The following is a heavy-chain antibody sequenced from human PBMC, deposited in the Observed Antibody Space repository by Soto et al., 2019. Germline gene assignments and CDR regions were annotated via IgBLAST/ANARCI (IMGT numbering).Heavy chain of an antibody. CDR1: GDGVSSNSAA. V-gene: IGHV6-1*01. CDR2: TYYRSKWYN. Sequence: SQTLYLTGAISGDGVSSNSAAWNWIRPSPSRGLEWLGRTYYRSKWYNDYAVSVKSRITINPDTSKNQFSLQLNSVTPEDMAVYYCARDTGYSGYDYFNYFDYWGQGTLVTVSS. J-gene: IGHJ4*02. D-gene: IGHD5-12*01. CDR3: ARDTGYSGYDYFNYFDY.